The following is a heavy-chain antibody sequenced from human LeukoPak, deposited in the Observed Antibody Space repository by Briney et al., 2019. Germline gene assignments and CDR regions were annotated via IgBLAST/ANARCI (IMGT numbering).Heavy chain of an antibody. D-gene: IGHD6-19*01. J-gene: IGHJ5*02. CDR3: AEEGRPGSIAVAGANWFDP. V-gene: IGHV3-30*18. Sequence: GGSLRLSCAASGFTFSSYGMHWVRQAPGKGLEWVAVISYDGSNKYYADSVKGRFTISRDNSKNTLYLQMNSLRAEDTAVYYCAEEGRPGSIAVAGANWFDPWGQGTLVTVSS. CDR2: ISYDGSNK. CDR1: GFTFSSYG.